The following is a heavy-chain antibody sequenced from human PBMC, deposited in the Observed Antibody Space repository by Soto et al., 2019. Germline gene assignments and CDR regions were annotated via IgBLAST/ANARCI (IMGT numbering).Heavy chain of an antibody. J-gene: IGHJ4*02. D-gene: IGHD1-1*01. V-gene: IGHV4-59*01. CDR3: AKGSTRPDH. CDR2: MSYSGST. Sequence: PSETLSLTCTVSGGSISSSYWSWIRQPPGKGLEWIAYMSYSGSTSYNPSLKSRVTISIDTSKSQFSLKLNSVTAADTAVYYCAKGSTRPDHWGQGTLVTVSS. CDR1: GGSISSSY.